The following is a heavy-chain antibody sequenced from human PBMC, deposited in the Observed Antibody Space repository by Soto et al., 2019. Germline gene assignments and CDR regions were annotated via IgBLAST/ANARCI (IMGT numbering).Heavy chain of an antibody. Sequence: GGSLRLSCAASGFTFSSYAMSWVRQAPGKGLEWVSAISGSGGSTYYADSVKGRFTISRDNSKNTLYLQMNSLRAEDTAVYYCAKDREVAVAGSYFDYWGQGTLVTVSS. J-gene: IGHJ4*02. D-gene: IGHD6-19*01. CDR3: AKDREVAVAGSYFDY. CDR1: GFTFSSYA. V-gene: IGHV3-23*01. CDR2: ISGSGGST.